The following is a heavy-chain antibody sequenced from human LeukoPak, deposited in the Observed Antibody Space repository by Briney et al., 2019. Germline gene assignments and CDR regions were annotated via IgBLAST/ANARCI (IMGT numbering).Heavy chain of an antibody. CDR3: ARAIAGSLRLGTPGHYFDQ. J-gene: IGHJ4*02. D-gene: IGHD3-16*01. Sequence: KPSETLSLTCTVSGGSISYHRWTWIRQPPGGGLEWIGYAQDGGYTSGNRSLKSRVTVSVDTATNQVSLRLTSVTPADTAGYYCARAIAGSLRLGTPGHYFDQWGQGTLVTVSP. V-gene: IGHV4-59*11. CDR1: GGSISYHR. CDR2: AQDGGYT.